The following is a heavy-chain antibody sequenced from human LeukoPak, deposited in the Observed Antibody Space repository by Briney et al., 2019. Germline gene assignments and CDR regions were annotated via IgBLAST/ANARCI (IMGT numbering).Heavy chain of an antibody. CDR1: GLTFSSYS. D-gene: IGHD3-22*01. Sequence: GGSLRLSCAASGLTFSSYSMNWVRQAPGKGLEWVSSISSSSSYIYYADSVKGRFTISRDNAKNSLYLQMNRLRAEDTAVYYCARVGYDSSALTENAFDIWGQGTMVTVSS. J-gene: IGHJ3*02. CDR2: ISSSSSYI. V-gene: IGHV3-21*01. CDR3: ARVGYDSSALTENAFDI.